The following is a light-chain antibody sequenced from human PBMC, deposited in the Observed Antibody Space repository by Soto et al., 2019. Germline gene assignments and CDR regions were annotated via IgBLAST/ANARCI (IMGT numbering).Light chain of an antibody. CDR2: AAS. V-gene: IGKV1-39*01. Sequence: DAQMTQPPSSLSASVVDSVTITCRASQSIGTYLDWYQHKPGKAPKLLIYAASSLQSGVPSRFSGSGSGTDFTLTISSLQPEDFATYYCQESHSTFGQGTKLEIK. J-gene: IGKJ2*01. CDR1: QSIGTY. CDR3: QESHST.